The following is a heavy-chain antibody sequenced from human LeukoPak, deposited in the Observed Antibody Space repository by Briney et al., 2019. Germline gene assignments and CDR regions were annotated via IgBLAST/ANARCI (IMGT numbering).Heavy chain of an antibody. D-gene: IGHD3-9*01. CDR1: GFSLSTSGVG. J-gene: IGHJ5*02. V-gene: IGHV2-5*01. CDR2: IYWNDDK. Sequence: CGPTLVNPTQTLTLTRTFSGFSLSTSGVGVGWIRQPPGKALEWLALIYWNDDKRYSPSLKSRLTITKDTSKNQVVLTMTNMDPVDTATYYCAHSPLYYDILTGYWGVWFDPWGQGTLVTVSS. CDR3: AHSPLYYDILTGYWGVWFDP.